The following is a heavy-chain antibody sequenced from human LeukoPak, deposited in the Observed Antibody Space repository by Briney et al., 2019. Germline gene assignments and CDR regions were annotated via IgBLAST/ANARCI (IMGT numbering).Heavy chain of an antibody. V-gene: IGHV3-23*01. CDR2: ISGSSGST. J-gene: IGHJ4*02. D-gene: IGHD3-10*01. CDR3: AKRDYGSGSYPFDY. CDR1: GFTFSSYA. Sequence: GGSLRLSCAASGFTFSSYAMSWVRQAPGKGLEWVSAISGSSGSTYYADSVKGRFTISRDNSKNTLYLQMNSLRAEDTAVYYCAKRDYGSGSYPFDYWGQGTLVTVSS.